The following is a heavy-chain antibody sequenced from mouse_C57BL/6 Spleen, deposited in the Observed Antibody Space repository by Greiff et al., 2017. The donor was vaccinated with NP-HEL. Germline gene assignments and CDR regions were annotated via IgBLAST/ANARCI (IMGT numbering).Heavy chain of an antibody. D-gene: IGHD1-1*01. V-gene: IGHV1-54*01. CDR1: GYAFTNYL. Sequence: QVQLQQSGAELVRPGTSVKVSCKASGYAFTNYLIEWVKQRPGQGLEWIGVINPGSGGTNYNEKFKGKATLTADKSSSTAYMQLSSLTSEDSAVYFCARTITTVVDAMDYWGQGTSVTVSS. CDR2: INPGSGGT. CDR3: ARTITTVVDAMDY. J-gene: IGHJ4*01.